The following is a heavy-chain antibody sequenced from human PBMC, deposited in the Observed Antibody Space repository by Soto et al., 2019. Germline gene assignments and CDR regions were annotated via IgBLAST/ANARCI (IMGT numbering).Heavy chain of an antibody. Sequence: PSETLSLTCTVSGGSISSYYWIWIRQPPGKGLEWIGYIYYSGSTNYNPSLKSRVTISVDTSKNQFSLKLSSVTAADTAVYYCARGRSYDFWSDHNWFDPWGQGTLVTVSS. V-gene: IGHV4-59*01. CDR1: GGSISSYY. J-gene: IGHJ5*02. CDR3: ARGRSYDFWSDHNWFDP. D-gene: IGHD3-3*01. CDR2: IYYSGST.